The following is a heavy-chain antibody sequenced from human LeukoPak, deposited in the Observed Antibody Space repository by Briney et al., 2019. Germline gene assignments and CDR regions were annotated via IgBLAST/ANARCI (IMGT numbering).Heavy chain of an antibody. CDR1: GGSISSYY. D-gene: IGHD3-10*01. CDR2: IYYSGST. J-gene: IGHJ6*03. V-gene: IGHV4-59*04. CDR3: ASVRRGFGESSKYYSYYYMDV. Sequence: PSETLSLTCTVSGGSISSYYWSWIRQPPGKGLEWIGNIYYSGSTYYNPSLKSRVTMSVDTSKNQFSLKLSAVTAADTAVYNCASVRRGFGESSKYYSYYYMDVWGNGTTVTISS.